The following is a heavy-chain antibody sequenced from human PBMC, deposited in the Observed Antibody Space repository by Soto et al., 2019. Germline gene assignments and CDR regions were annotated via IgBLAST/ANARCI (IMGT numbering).Heavy chain of an antibody. Sequence: QVTLKESGPVLVKPTETLTLTCTVSGFSLSNTGMGVSWIRQPPGKALEWLAHIYSNDAKSYNTSLKSRLTISKDTSKSQVVLTITNMDLVDTATYYCVRITNGEVDSWGQGTLVTVSS. CDR2: IYSNDAK. CDR3: VRITNGEVDS. V-gene: IGHV2-26*01. J-gene: IGHJ4*02. D-gene: IGHD2-8*01. CDR1: GFSLSNTGMG.